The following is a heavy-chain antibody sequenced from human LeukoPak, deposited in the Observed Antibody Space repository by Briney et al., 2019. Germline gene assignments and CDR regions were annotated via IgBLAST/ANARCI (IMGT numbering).Heavy chain of an antibody. D-gene: IGHD2-15*01. V-gene: IGHV4-4*07. CDR3: AREILLLSQDAFDI. CDR2: IYTSGST. J-gene: IGHJ3*02. CDR1: GGSISSYY. Sequence: PSETLSLTCTVSGGSISSYYWSWIRQPAGKGLEWIGRIYTSGSTNYNPSLKSRATMSVDTSKNQFSLKLSSVTAADTAVYYCAREILLLSQDAFDIWGQGTMVTVSS.